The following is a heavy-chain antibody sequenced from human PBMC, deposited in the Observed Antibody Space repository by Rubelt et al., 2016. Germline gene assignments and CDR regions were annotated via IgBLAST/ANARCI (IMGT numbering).Heavy chain of an antibody. Sequence: GGGLGQPGGSLRLSCTASGFAFSIYAMNWVRQAPGKGLEWVSAISSSGVSTYYIDSVRGRFTISRDNSKNTLYLQMNSLRAEDTAVYYCARGVVPAAPYYYGMDVWGQGTTVTVSS. D-gene: IGHD2-2*01. CDR3: ARGVVPAAPYYYGMDV. CDR2: ISSSGVST. J-gene: IGHJ6*02. CDR1: GFAFSIYA. V-gene: IGHV3-23*01.